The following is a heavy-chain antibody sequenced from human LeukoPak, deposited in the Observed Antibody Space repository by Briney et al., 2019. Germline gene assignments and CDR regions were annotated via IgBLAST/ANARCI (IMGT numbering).Heavy chain of an antibody. CDR3: ARGDGYFRVFDY. J-gene: IGHJ4*02. V-gene: IGHV1-2*02. CDR1: GYTFTGYY. D-gene: IGHD5-24*01. Sequence: ASVKVSCKASGYTFTGYYMHWVRQAPGQGLEWMGWINPNSGGTNYAQKFQGRVTMTTDTSTSTAYMELRSLRSDDTAVFYCARGDGYFRVFDYWGQGTLVTVSS. CDR2: INPNSGGT.